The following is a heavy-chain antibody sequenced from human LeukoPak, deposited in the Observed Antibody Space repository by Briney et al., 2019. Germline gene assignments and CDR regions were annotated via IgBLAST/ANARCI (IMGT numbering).Heavy chain of an antibody. CDR1: GFTFSSYA. Sequence: PGGALRLFSAAYGFTFSSYAMNWDRQAPGKGLEWVSAIRGSGDTTYYADSVKGRFTISRDNSKNTLYLQMHSLRAEDTAVYYCAKDIRGTYYFHYNMDVWGQGTTVTVSS. CDR2: IRGSGDTT. CDR3: AKDIRGTYYFHYNMDV. J-gene: IGHJ6*02. V-gene: IGHV3-23*01. D-gene: IGHD1-26*01.